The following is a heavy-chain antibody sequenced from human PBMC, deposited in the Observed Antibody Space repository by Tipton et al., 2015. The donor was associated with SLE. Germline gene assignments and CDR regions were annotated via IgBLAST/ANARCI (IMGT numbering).Heavy chain of an antibody. Sequence: GSLRLSCAASGFTVSTNYMSWVRRAPGRGLEWVAVIYSGGRTYYTDTVKGRFTISRDSSRNTLFLQMNNLRAEDTAVYYGVRLAVVTPRRYYYYGLDVWGQGTTVTVSS. J-gene: IGHJ6*02. CDR3: VRLAVVTPRRYYYYGLDV. D-gene: IGHD2-21*02. CDR2: IYSGGRT. V-gene: IGHV3-66*04. CDR1: GFTVSTNY.